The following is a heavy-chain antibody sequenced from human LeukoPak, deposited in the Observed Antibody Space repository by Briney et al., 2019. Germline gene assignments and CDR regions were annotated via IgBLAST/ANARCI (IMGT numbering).Heavy chain of an antibody. CDR1: GYTFTSYY. CDR3: ARGRKDRYCSGGSCYSVWFDP. Sequence: GASVKVSCKASGYTFTSYYMHWVRQAPGQGLEWMGIINLSGGSTSYAQKFQGRVTMTRDTSTSTVYMELSSLRSEDTAVYYCARGRKDRYCSGGSCYSVWFDPWGQGTLVTVSS. J-gene: IGHJ5*02. CDR2: INLSGGST. D-gene: IGHD2-15*01. V-gene: IGHV1-46*01.